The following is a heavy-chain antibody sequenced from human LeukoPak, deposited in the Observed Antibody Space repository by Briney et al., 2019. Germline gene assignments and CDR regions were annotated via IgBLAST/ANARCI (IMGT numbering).Heavy chain of an antibody. D-gene: IGHD6-13*01. CDR3: ARSSVWYSSSWGWFDP. CDR1: GYTFTSYA. Sequence: ASVKVSCKASGYTFTSYAMHWVRQAPGQRLEWMGWINAGNGNTKYSQKFQGRVTITRDTSASTAYMELSSLRSEDTAVYYCARSSVWYSSSWGWFDPWGQGTLVTVSS. CDR2: INAGNGNT. J-gene: IGHJ5*02. V-gene: IGHV1-3*01.